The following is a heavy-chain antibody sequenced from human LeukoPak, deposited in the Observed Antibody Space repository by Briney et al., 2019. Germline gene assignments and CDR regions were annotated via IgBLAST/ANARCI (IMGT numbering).Heavy chain of an antibody. CDR3: AREAVDDYGDYTPFDY. J-gene: IGHJ4*02. CDR1: GFTVSSNY. D-gene: IGHD4-17*01. V-gene: IGHV3-66*02. CDR2: IYSGGST. Sequence: PGGSLRLSCAASGFTVSSNYMSWVRQAPGKGLEWVSVIYSGGSTYYADSAKGRFAISRDNSKNTLYLQMNSLRAEDTAVYYCAREAVDDYGDYTPFDYWGQGTLVTVSS.